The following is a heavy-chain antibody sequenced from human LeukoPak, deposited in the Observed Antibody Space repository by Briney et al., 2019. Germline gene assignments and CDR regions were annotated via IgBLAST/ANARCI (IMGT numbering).Heavy chain of an antibody. D-gene: IGHD2-15*01. CDR1: GFAFSSCA. J-gene: IGHJ4*02. CDR2: ISGSGSTI. V-gene: IGHV3-48*03. CDR3: ARDCSGNNCYSYNFDY. Sequence: GGSLRLSCAASGFAFSSCAMNWVRQAPGKGLDWVSSISGSGSTIYYADSVKGRFTISRDNAKNSLSLQMNSLRAEDTAVYYCARDCSGNNCYSYNFDYWGQGTLVTVSS.